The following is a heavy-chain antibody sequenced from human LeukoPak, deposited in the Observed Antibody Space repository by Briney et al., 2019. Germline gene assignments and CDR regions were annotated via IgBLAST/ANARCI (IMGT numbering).Heavy chain of an antibody. CDR3: ARGLWYRYSYGTGLRDY. V-gene: IGHV4-34*01. Sequence: SETLSLTCAVYGGSFSGYYWSWIRQPPGKGLEWIGEINHSGSTNYNPSLKSRVTISVDTSKNQFSLKLSSVTAADTAVYYCARGLWYRYSYGTGLRDYRGQGTLVTVSS. CDR1: GGSFSGYY. CDR2: INHSGST. J-gene: IGHJ4*02. D-gene: IGHD5-18*01.